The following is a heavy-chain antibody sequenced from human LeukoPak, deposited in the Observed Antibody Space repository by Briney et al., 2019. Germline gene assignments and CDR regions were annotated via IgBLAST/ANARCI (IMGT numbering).Heavy chain of an antibody. V-gene: IGHV4-38-2*02. CDR2: IYHSGST. CDR1: GYSISSGYY. D-gene: IGHD3-10*01. Sequence: SETLSLTCNVSGYSISSGYYWGWIRQPPGKGLEWIGSIYHSGSTYYNPSLKSRVTISVDTSKNQFSLRLSSVTAADTAVYYCATVLRIYAPGYWGQGTLVTVSS. J-gene: IGHJ4*02. CDR3: ATVLRIYAPGY.